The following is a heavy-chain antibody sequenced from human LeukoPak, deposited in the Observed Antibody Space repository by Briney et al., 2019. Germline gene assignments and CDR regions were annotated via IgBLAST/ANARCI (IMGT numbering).Heavy chain of an antibody. CDR3: ASWVGATGPFPYYDY. CDR1: GAPISSSSYY. J-gene: IGHJ4*02. CDR2: IYYSGST. D-gene: IGHD1-26*01. Sequence: PSETLSLTCTVSGAPISSSSYYWGWIRQPPGKGLEWIGGIYYSGSTYYNPSLKSRVTISVDKSKNKFSLKLSTVTAADTAVYYCASWVGATGPFPYYDYWGQGTLVTVSS. V-gene: IGHV4-39*01.